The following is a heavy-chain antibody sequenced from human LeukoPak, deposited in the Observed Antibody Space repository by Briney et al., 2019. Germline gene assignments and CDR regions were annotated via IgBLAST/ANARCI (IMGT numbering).Heavy chain of an antibody. CDR1: GYTFTSYG. Sequence: GASVKVSCKASGYTFTSYGISWVRQAPGQGLEWMGWISAYNGNTNYAQKLQGRVTMTTDKSTSTAYMEVRSLRSDDTAVYYCARVVGGAYYYYYYMDVWGKGTTVTVSS. J-gene: IGHJ6*03. CDR2: ISAYNGNT. V-gene: IGHV1-18*01. CDR3: ARVVGGAYYYYYYMDV. D-gene: IGHD3-16*01.